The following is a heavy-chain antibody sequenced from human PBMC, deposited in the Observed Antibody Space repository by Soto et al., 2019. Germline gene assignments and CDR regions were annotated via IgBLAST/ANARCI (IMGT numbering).Heavy chain of an antibody. CDR1: GYTFNTYY. V-gene: IGHV1-46*02. CDR2: IHPSGGGT. D-gene: IGHD2-21*02. Sequence: ASVKVSCKPSGYTFNTYYLHWLRQAPGQALEWMGVIHPSGGGTTYAQKFLGRVTVTRDTSTTTVFMELSSLRSDYTALYYCARGGHIAVVTASFDYWGQGTLVTVSS. CDR3: ARGGHIAVVTASFDY. J-gene: IGHJ4*02.